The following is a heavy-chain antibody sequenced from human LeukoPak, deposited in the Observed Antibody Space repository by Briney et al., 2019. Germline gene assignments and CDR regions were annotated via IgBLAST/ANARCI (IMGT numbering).Heavy chain of an antibody. CDR2: NSRSGTTI. D-gene: IGHD2-15*01. CDR3: ATSPSYCTGGSCFGPY. J-gene: IGHJ4*02. V-gene: IGHV3-48*03. CDR1: GFTFTSYE. Sequence: GGSLRLSCAASGFTFTSYEMNWVRQAPGKGLEWVSYNSRSGTTIYYADSVKGRFTISRDNAKNSLYLQMNSLSAGDTAVYYCATSPSYCTGGSCFGPYWGQGTLVTVSS.